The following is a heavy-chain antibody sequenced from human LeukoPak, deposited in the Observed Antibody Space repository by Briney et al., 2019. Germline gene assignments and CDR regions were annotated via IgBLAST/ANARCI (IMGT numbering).Heavy chain of an antibody. CDR1: GFPFSSSW. Sequence: GGSLRLYCAASGFPFSSSWVHWVRQAPGKGLVWVSRISGDGGSTEYADSVKGRFAISRDKAKNTLYLKLNSLRAEDTAVYYCAARFRDGLDIWGQGTMVTVSS. CDR3: AARFRDGLDI. J-gene: IGHJ3*02. V-gene: IGHV3-74*03. CDR2: ISGDGGST.